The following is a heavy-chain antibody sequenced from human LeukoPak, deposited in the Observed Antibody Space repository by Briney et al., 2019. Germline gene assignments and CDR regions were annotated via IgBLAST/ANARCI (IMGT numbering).Heavy chain of an antibody. V-gene: IGHV3-15*01. Sequence: GGSLRLSCAASGLTFSNAWMSWVRQAPGKGLEWVGRIKSKTDGGTTDYAAPVKGRFTISRDDSKNTLYLQMNSLKTEDTAVYYCTTDYYGSGSPDAFDIWGQGTMVTVSS. CDR1: GLTFSNAW. J-gene: IGHJ3*02. CDR2: IKSKTDGGTT. D-gene: IGHD3-10*01. CDR3: TTDYYGSGSPDAFDI.